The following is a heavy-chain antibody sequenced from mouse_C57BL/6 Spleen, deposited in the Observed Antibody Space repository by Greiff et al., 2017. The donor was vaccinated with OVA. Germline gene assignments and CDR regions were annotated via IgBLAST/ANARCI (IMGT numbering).Heavy chain of an antibody. J-gene: IGHJ4*01. CDR3: ARGAYGSSSGAMDY. Sequence: VQLKQSGPVLVKPGASVKMSCKASGYTFTDYYMNWVKQSHGKSLEWIGVINPYNGGTSYNQKFKGKATLTVDKSSSTAYMELNSLTSEDSAVYYCARGAYGSSSGAMDYWGQGTSVTVSS. CDR1: GYTFTDYY. V-gene: IGHV1-19*01. D-gene: IGHD1-1*01. CDR2: INPYNGGT.